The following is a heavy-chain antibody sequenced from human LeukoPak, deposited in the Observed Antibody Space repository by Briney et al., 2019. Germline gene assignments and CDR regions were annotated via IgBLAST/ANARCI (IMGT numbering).Heavy chain of an antibody. CDR1: GGSISSGDYY. CDR3: ARGGTMVRGALGADYYYGMDV. V-gene: IGHV4-30-4*01. D-gene: IGHD3-10*01. J-gene: IGHJ6*04. Sequence: SQTLSLTCTVSGGSISSGDYYWSWIRQPPGKGLEWIGYIYYSGSTYYNPSLKSRVTISVDTSKNQFSLKLSSVTAADTAVYYCARGGTMVRGALGADYYYGMDVWGKGTTVTVSS. CDR2: IYYSGST.